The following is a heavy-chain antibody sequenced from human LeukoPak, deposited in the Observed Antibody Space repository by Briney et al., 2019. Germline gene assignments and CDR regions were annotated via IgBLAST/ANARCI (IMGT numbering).Heavy chain of an antibody. Sequence: PGGSLRLSCAVSGFTFSRYGMHWIRQAPGKGLEWVAFIRYDGSNKYYADSVKGRFTISRDNSKNTLYLQMNSLRAEDTAVYYCSNGRTLYYYYMDVWGKGTTVTVSS. V-gene: IGHV3-30*02. CDR2: IRYDGSNK. J-gene: IGHJ6*03. D-gene: IGHD1-14*01. CDR3: SNGRTLYYYYMDV. CDR1: GFTFSRYG.